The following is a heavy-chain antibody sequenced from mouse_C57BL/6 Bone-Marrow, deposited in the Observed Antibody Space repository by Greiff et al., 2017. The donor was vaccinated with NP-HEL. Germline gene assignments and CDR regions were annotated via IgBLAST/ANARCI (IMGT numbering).Heavy chain of an antibody. CDR1: GYTFTSYW. D-gene: IGHD2-4*01. V-gene: IGHV1-52*01. CDR3: AREDYDGEAFAY. Sequence: VQLQQPGAELVRPGSSVKLSCKASGYTFTSYWMHWVKQRPIQGLEWIGNIDPSDSETHYNQKFKDKATLTVDKSSSTAYMQLSSLTSEDSAVYYCAREDYDGEAFAYWGQGTLVTVSA. CDR2: IDPSDSET. J-gene: IGHJ3*01.